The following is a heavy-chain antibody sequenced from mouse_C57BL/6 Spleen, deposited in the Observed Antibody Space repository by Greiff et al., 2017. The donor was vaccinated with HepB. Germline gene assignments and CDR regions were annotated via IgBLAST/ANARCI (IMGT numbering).Heavy chain of an antibody. V-gene: IGHV1-64*01. J-gene: IGHJ2*01. CDR2: IHPNSGST. CDR3: VYYYGSIGFDY. D-gene: IGHD1-1*01. CDR1: GYTFTSYW. Sequence: VQLQQPGAELVKPGASVKLSCKASGYTFTSYWMHWVKQRPGQGLEWIGMIHPNSGSTNYNEKFKSKATLTVDKSSSTAYMQLSSLTSEDSAVYYCVYYYGSIGFDYWGQGTTLTVSS.